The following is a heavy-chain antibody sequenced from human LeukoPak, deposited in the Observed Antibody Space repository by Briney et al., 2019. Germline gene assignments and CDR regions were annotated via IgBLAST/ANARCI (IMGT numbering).Heavy chain of an antibody. CDR2: IYYSGNT. D-gene: IGHD3-22*01. CDR3: ARHEDDSSGYYYYFDY. V-gene: IGHV4-39*01. J-gene: IGHJ4*02. Sequence: SETLSLTCTVSSGSISASSFYWGWIRQPPGKGLDWIGSIYYSGNTNYNPSLKSRVTMSVDTSKNQFSLKLSSVTAADTAVYYCARHEDDSSGYYYYFDYWGQGTLVTVSS. CDR1: SGSISASSFY.